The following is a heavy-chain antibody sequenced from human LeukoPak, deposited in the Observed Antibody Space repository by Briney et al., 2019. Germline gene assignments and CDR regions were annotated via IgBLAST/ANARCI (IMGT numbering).Heavy chain of an antibody. CDR3: ARDGRVMAIQLWLRSWFDP. Sequence: SVRVSCKASGGTFSSYAISWVRQAPGQGLEWMGRIIPILGIANYAQKFQGRVTITADKSTSTAYMELSSLRSEDTAVYYCARDGRVMAIQLWLRSWFDPWGQGTLVTVSS. D-gene: IGHD5-18*01. CDR2: IIPILGIA. V-gene: IGHV1-69*04. J-gene: IGHJ5*02. CDR1: GGTFSSYA.